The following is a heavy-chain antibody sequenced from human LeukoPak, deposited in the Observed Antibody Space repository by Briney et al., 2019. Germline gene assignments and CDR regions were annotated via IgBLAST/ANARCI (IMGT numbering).Heavy chain of an antibody. CDR2: IKSKTDGGTT. D-gene: IGHD6-19*01. CDR1: GFTFSNAW. V-gene: IGHV3-15*01. CDR3: TTAGYSSGWYYFDY. J-gene: IGHJ4*02. Sequence: GGSLRLSCAASGFTFSNAWMSWVRQAPGKGLEWVGRIKSKTDGGTTDYAAPVKGRFTISRDDSKSTLYLQMNSLKTEDTAVYYCTTAGYSSGWYYFDYWGQGTLVTVSS.